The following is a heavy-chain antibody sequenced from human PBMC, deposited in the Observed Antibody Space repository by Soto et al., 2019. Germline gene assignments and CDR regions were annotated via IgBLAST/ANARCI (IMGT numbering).Heavy chain of an antibody. CDR2: IIPIFGTA. D-gene: IGHD3-16*02. V-gene: IGHV1-69*13. J-gene: IGHJ4*02. CDR1: GGTFSSYA. CDR3: AGIMITFGGVIVHYYFDY. Sequence: SVKVSCKASGGTFSSYAISWVRQAPGQGLEWMGGIIPIFGTANYAQKFQGRVTITADESTSTAYMELSSLRSEDTAVYYCAGIMITFGGVIVHYYFDYWGQGTLVTVS.